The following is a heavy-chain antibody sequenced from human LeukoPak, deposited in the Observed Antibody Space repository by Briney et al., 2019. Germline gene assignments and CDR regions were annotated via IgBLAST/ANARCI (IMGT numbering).Heavy chain of an antibody. V-gene: IGHV4-59*01. CDR2: IYYSGST. CDR3: ARGLQVGNTGYYFDY. D-gene: IGHD1-26*01. CDR1: GGSISSYY. J-gene: IGHJ4*02. Sequence: SETLSLTCTVSGGSISSYYWSWIRQPPGKGLEGFGYIYYSGSTNYNPSLKSRVTISVDTSKNQFSLKLNSVTAADTAVYYCARGLQVGNTGYYFDYWGQGTLVTVSS.